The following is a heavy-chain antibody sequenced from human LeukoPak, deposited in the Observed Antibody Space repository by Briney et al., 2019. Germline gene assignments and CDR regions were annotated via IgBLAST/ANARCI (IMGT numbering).Heavy chain of an antibody. Sequence: GGSLRLSCAASGFTFSSYSMNWVRQAPGKGLEWVSSISSSSSYIYYADSVKGRFTISRDNAKNSLYLQMNSLRAEDTAVYYCARLAVRYYGMDVWGQGTTVTVSS. CDR3: ARLAVRYYGMDV. J-gene: IGHJ6*02. CDR1: GFTFSSYS. D-gene: IGHD3-3*02. V-gene: IGHV3-21*01. CDR2: ISSSSSYI.